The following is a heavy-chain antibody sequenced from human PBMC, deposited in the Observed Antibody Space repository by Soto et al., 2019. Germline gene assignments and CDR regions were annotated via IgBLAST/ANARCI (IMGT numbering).Heavy chain of an antibody. J-gene: IGHJ5*02. CDR1: GYTFTSYG. Sequence: QVQLVQSGAEVKKPGASVKVSCKASGYTFTSYGLSWVRQAPGQGLEWMGRISAYNYNTNYAQKLQGRVTMTTDTSPTTAYMELRSLRSDATAVYYCARVVGALGHWFDPWGQGPLVTVSS. CDR3: ARVVGALGHWFDP. V-gene: IGHV1-18*01. CDR2: ISAYNYNT. D-gene: IGHD1-26*01.